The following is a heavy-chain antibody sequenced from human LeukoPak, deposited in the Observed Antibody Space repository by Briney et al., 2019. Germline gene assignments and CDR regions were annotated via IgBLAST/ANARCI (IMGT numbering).Heavy chain of an antibody. CDR1: GFTFSSYW. D-gene: IGHD3-22*01. Sequence: GGSLRLSCAASGFTFSSYWMSWVRQAPGKGLEWVANTKQDGSEKYYVDSVKGRFTISRDNSKNTLYLQMNSLRAEDTAVYYCAKGRADNYYYDSSDYWGQGTLVTVSS. J-gene: IGHJ4*02. CDR3: AKGRADNYYYDSSDY. V-gene: IGHV3-7*03. CDR2: TKQDGSEK.